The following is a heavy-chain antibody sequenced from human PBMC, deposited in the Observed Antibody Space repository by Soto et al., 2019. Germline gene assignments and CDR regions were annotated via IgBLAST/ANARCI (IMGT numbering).Heavy chain of an antibody. CDR3: ARSNYYDSSGYLWFLAFDI. CDR2: IYYSGST. V-gene: IGHV4-59*01. CDR1: GGSISSYY. J-gene: IGHJ3*02. Sequence: SETLSLTCTVSGGSISSYYWSWIRQPPGKGLEWIGYIYYSGSTNYNPSLKSRVTISVDTSKNQFSLKLGSVTAADTAVYYCARSNYYDSSGYLWFLAFDIWGQGTMVTVSS. D-gene: IGHD3-22*01.